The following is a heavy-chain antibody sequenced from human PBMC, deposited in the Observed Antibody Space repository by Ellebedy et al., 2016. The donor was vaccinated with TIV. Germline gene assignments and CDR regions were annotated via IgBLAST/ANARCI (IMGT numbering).Heavy chain of an antibody. CDR1: GFSLSTSGVG. D-gene: IGHD2-15*01. Sequence: SGPTLVKPTQTLTLTCTFSGFSLSTSGVGVGWIRQPPGKALEWLALIYWDDDKRYSPSLKSRLTITKDTSKNQVVLTMTNMGPVDTATYYCAHTPAYCSGGSCYWNQGFDYWGQGTLVTVSS. J-gene: IGHJ4*02. CDR2: IYWDDDK. CDR3: AHTPAYCSGGSCYWNQGFDY. V-gene: IGHV2-5*02.